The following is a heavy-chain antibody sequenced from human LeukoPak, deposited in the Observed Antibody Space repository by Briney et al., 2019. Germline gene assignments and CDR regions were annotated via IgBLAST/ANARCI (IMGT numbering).Heavy chain of an antibody. J-gene: IGHJ4*02. CDR2: ISHDGGGT. D-gene: IGHD1-26*01. V-gene: IGHV3-64D*09. CDR3: VKGLSGSYCLDY. CDR1: GFTFSNYA. Sequence: PGGSLRLSCSASGFTFSNYAMRWVRQAPGKGLEYVSAISHDGGGTYYADSVKGRLIISRDNSKNTLYLQMSSLRAEDTAVYFCVKGLSGSYCLDYWGQGTLVTVSS.